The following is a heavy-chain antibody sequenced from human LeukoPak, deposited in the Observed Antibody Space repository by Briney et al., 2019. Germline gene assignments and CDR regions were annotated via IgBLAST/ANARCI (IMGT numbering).Heavy chain of an antibody. CDR3: ARVFWGSKMLVFSSYYYYMDV. D-gene: IGHD3-16*01. CDR1: GGSISSSSCY. V-gene: IGHV4-39*07. J-gene: IGHJ6*03. CDR2: IYYSGST. Sequence: SETLSLTCTVSGGSISSSSCYWGWIRQPPGKGLEWIGSIYYSGSTYYNPSLKSRVTISVDTSKNQFSLKLSSVTAADAAVYYCARVFWGSKMLVFSSYYYYMDVWGKGTTVTVSS.